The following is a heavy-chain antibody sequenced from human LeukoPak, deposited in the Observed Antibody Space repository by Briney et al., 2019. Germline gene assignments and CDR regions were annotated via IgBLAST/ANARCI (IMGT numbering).Heavy chain of an antibody. J-gene: IGHJ3*02. CDR1: GYTFTGYY. CDR2: INPNSGGT. D-gene: IGHD3-10*01. V-gene: IGHV1-2*02. CDR3: ARALGYYYGSGPPQDAFDI. Sequence: ASVKVSCKASGYTFTGYYMHWVRQAPGQGLEWMGWINPNSGGTNYAQKLQGRVTMTRDTSISTAYMELSRLRSDDTAVYYCARALGYYYGSGPPQDAFDIWGQGTMVTVSS.